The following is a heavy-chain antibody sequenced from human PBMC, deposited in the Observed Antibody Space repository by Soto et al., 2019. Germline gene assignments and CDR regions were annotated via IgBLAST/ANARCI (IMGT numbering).Heavy chain of an antibody. D-gene: IGHD3-10*01. Sequence: EVQLVESGGGLVQPGGSLRLSCAASGFTVSSNYMSWVRRAPGKGLEWVSVIYSGGSTYYADSVKGRFTISRDNSKHTLYLRMNSLRAEDAAVYYCARDRGTVYGMDVWGQGHTVTVSS. J-gene: IGHJ6*02. CDR1: GFTVSSNY. CDR2: IYSGGST. V-gene: IGHV3-66*01. CDR3: ARDRGTVYGMDV.